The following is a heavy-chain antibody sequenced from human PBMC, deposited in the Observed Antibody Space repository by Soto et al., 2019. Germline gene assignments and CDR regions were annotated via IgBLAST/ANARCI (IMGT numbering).Heavy chain of an antibody. CDR3: ARDGGVLLWFGGGYGMDV. CDR1: GGSISSGGYY. Sequence: SETLSLTCTVSGGSISSGGYYWSWIRQHPGKGLEWIGYIYYSGSTYYNLSLKSRVTISVDTSKNQFSLKLSSVTAADTAVYYCARDGGVLLWFGGGYGMDVWGQGTTVTVSS. CDR2: IYYSGST. D-gene: IGHD3-10*01. J-gene: IGHJ6*02. V-gene: IGHV4-31*03.